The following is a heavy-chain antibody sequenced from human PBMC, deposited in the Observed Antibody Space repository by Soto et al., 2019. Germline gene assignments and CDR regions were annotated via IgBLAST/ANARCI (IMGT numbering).Heavy chain of an antibody. CDR3: ARGRGSSGWYGYYYYYYGMDV. CDR1: GYSITSNSYF. J-gene: IGHJ6*02. Sequence: SDTLSLTCTVSGYSITSNSYFWAWIRQPPGNVLEWIGSIYYSGTTYYNPSLKSRVTISVDRSKNQFSLKLSSVTAADTAVYYCARGRGSSGWYGYYYYYYGMDVWGQGTTVT. V-gene: IGHV4-39*01. D-gene: IGHD6-19*01. CDR2: IYYSGTT.